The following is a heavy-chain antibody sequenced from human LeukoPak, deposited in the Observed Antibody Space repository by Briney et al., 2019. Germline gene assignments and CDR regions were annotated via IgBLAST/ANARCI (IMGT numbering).Heavy chain of an antibody. J-gene: IGHJ4*02. CDR1: GYSFTSYW. Sequence: GESLKISCKGSGYSFTSYWIGWVRQMPGKGLEWMGIIYPGDSDTRYSPSFQGQVTISADKSISTAYLQWSSLKASDTAMYYCARHVVGPYYYDSSGYHLDYWRQGTLVTVSS. V-gene: IGHV5-51*01. D-gene: IGHD3-22*01. CDR2: IYPGDSDT. CDR3: ARHVVGPYYYDSSGYHLDY.